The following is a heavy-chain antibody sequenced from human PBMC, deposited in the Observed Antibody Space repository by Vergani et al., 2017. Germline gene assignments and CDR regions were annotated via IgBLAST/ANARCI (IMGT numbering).Heavy chain of an antibody. V-gene: IGHV3-30*02. Sequence: QVQLVESGGGVVQPGGSLRLSCAASGYTFSSYGMHWVRQAPGKGLEWVAFIRYDGSNKYYADSVKGRFTISRDNSKNTQYLQMNSLRAEDTAVYYCAKFGSYGSGGDAFDIWGQGTMVTVSS. CDR1: GYTFSSYG. J-gene: IGHJ3*02. D-gene: IGHD3-10*01. CDR2: IRYDGSNK. CDR3: AKFGSYGSGGDAFDI.